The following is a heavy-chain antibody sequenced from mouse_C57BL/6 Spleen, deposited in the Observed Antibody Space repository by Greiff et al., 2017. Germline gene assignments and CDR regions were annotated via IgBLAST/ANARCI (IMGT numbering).Heavy chain of an antibody. D-gene: IGHD1-1*01. CDR1: GYTFTSYW. V-gene: IGHV1-50*01. CDR3: ARGRLGSTTGFAY. J-gene: IGHJ3*01. CDR2: IDPSDSYT. Sequence: VQLQQPGAELVKPGASVKLSCKASGYTFTSYWMQWVKQRPGQGLEWIGEIDPSDSYTNYNQKFKGKATLTVDTSSSTAYMQLSSLTSEDSAVYYCARGRLGSTTGFAYWGQGTLVTVSA.